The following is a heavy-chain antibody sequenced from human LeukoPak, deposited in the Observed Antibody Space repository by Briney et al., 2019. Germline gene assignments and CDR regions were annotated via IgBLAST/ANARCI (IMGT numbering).Heavy chain of an antibody. CDR2: TSSKPSGYTT. J-gene: IGHJ4*02. CDR3: TRQHCSGGSCSYVDY. Sequence: GGSLKFSCAASGFDFSGFYMHWVRQASGRGLEWVGLTSSKPSGYTTVYAASVKGSFTISRDDSKNTAYLQMNSLKGEDTAVYYCTRQHCSGGSCSYVDYWGQGTLVTVSS. CDR1: GFDFSGFY. V-gene: IGHV3-73*01. D-gene: IGHD2-15*01.